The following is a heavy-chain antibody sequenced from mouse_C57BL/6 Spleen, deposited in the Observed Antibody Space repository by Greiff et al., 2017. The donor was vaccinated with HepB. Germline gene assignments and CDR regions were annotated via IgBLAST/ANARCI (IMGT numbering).Heavy chain of an antibody. J-gene: IGHJ3*01. D-gene: IGHD2-2*01. V-gene: IGHV1-42*01. CDR1: GYSFTGYY. CDR3: AREGYDGGTFAY. CDR2: INPSTGGT. Sequence: EVQLQQSGPELVKPGASVKISCKASGYSFTGYYMNWVKQSPEKSLEWIGEINPSTGGTTYNQKFKAKATLTVDKSSSTAYMQLKSLTSEDSAVYYCAREGYDGGTFAYWGQGTLVTVSA.